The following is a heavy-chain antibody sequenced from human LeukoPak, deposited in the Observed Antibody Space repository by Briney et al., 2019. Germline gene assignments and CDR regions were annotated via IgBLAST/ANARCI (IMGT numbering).Heavy chain of an antibody. V-gene: IGHV1-18*01. CDR3: ARDRIAAAGSGSLELAY. J-gene: IGHJ4*02. CDR1: VSTFTSYG. CDR2: ISAYNGNT. D-gene: IGHD6-13*01. Sequence: ASVKVSCKASVSTFTSYGISWVRQAPGQGLEWMGWISAYNGNTNYAQKLQGRVTMTTDTSTSTAYMELRSLRSDDTAVYYCARDRIAAAGSGSLELAYWGQGTLVTVSS.